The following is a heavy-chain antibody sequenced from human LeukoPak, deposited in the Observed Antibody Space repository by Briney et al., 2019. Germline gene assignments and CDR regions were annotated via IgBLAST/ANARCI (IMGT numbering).Heavy chain of an antibody. Sequence: PGGSLRHSCAASGFTFSSYWMHWVRQAPGKGLVWVSRINSDGSSTSYADSVKGRFTISRDNAKNTLYLQMNSLRAEDTAVYYCARARAYYYGSGSYFRFDPWGQGTLVTVSS. CDR3: ARARAYYYGSGSYFRFDP. J-gene: IGHJ5*02. D-gene: IGHD3-10*01. V-gene: IGHV3-74*01. CDR2: INSDGSST. CDR1: GFTFSSYW.